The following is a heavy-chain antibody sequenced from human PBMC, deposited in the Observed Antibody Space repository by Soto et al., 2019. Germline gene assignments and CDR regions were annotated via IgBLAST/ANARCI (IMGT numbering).Heavy chain of an antibody. Sequence: QITLKESGPTLVKPTQTLTLTCTFSGFSLTTRAVGVGWIRQPPGKALEWLAFIYWNDNEYYSPSLKSRLTITKDTAKNQVVLTMTNTDPVDTDTYYCAHGSGWLFDYWGQGTLVTVSA. V-gene: IGHV2-5*01. CDR2: IYWNDNE. J-gene: IGHJ4*02. D-gene: IGHD6-19*01. CDR3: AHGSGWLFDY. CDR1: GFSLTTRAVG.